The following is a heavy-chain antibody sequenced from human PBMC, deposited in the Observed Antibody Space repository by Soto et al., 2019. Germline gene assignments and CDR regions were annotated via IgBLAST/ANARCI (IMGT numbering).Heavy chain of an antibody. CDR1: GYTFTGYY. V-gene: IGHV1-2*02. CDR3: ARADYYCSGGSCYSPQYDY. D-gene: IGHD2-15*01. CDR2: INPNSGGT. J-gene: IGHJ4*02. Sequence: ASVKVSCKASGYTFTGYYMHWVRQAPGQGLEWMGWINPNSGGTNYAQKFQARVTMTRDTSIRTAYMEMRSLRSDDTAVYYCARADYYCSGGSCYSPQYDYWGQGTLVTVSS.